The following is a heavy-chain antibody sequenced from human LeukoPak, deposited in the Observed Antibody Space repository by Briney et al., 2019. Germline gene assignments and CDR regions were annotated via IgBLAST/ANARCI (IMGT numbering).Heavy chain of an antibody. CDR1: GGSFSGYN. Sequence: SETLSLTCAVNGGSFSGYNWNWIRQAPGKGLEWIGEINHLGNNKKSPSLKGRVTLSVDTSKNQFSLKLTSVTAADTAVYHCARGSPKLDSWGQGTPVTVSS. J-gene: IGHJ5*01. V-gene: IGHV4-34*01. CDR2: INHLGNN. CDR3: ARGSPKLDS.